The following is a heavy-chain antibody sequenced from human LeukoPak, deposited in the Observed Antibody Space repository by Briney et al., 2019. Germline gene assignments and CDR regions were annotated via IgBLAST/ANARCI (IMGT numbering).Heavy chain of an antibody. CDR2: IESDGTST. CDR1: GFTFSSYA. J-gene: IGHJ3*01. CDR3: ARDQYSSTWYRGAFDV. D-gene: IGHD6-13*01. V-gene: IGHV3-74*01. Sequence: GGSLRLSCAASGFTFSSYAIHWFRQAPGKGLVWVSRIESDGTSTTYADSVKGRFTISRDNAKNTLYLQMNSLRAEDTAVYYCARDQYSSTWYRGAFDVWGQGTMVSVSS.